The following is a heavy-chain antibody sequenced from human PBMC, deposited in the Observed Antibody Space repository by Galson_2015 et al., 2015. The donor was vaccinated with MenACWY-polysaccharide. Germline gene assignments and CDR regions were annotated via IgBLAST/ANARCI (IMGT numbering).Heavy chain of an antibody. V-gene: IGHV3-33*01. J-gene: IGHJ4*02. D-gene: IGHD1/OR15-1a*01. CDR3: AIESAGVTGTTSPDY. CDR1: GFTFSTYV. CDR2: IWYDGSNE. Sequence: SLRLSCAASGFTFSTYVVHWVRQAPGKGLEWMALIWYDGSNEHYADSVRGRFTTSRDNSKNTFYLQMNSLRAEDTAVYYCAIESAGVTGTTSPDYWGQGTLVTVSP.